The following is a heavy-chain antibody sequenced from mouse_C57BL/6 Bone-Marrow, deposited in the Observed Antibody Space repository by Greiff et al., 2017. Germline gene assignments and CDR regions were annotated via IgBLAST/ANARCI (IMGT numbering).Heavy chain of an antibody. CDR1: GFTFSSYA. CDR3: TRVHYGSSYDY. V-gene: IGHV5-9-1*02. Sequence: EVNVVESGEGLVKPGGSLKLSCAASGFTFSSYAMSWVRQTPEKRLEWVAYISSGGDYIYYADTVKGRFTISRDNARNTLYLQMSSLKSEDTAMYYCTRVHYGSSYDYWGQGTTLTVSS. D-gene: IGHD1-1*01. J-gene: IGHJ2*01. CDR2: ISSGGDYI.